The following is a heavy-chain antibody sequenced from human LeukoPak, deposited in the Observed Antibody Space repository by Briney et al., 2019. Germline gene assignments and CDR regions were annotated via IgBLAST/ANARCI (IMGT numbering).Heavy chain of an antibody. CDR1: GFTVSSNY. CDR2: IYSGGST. J-gene: IGHJ3*02. D-gene: IGHD3-22*01. CDR3: AKVGSHYYDSSGYEDAFDI. Sequence: PGGSLRLSCAASGFTVSSNYMSWVRQAPGKGLEWVSVIYSGGSTYYADSVKGRFTISRDNSKNTLYLQMNSLRAEDTAVYYCAKVGSHYYDSSGYEDAFDIWGQGTMVTVSS. V-gene: IGHV3-66*01.